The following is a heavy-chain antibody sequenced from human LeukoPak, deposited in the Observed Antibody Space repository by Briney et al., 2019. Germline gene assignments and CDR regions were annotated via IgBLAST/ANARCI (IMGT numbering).Heavy chain of an antibody. Sequence: PGGSLRLSXAASGFTFSGSAMHWVRQASGKGLEWVGRIRSKANSYATAYAASVKGRFTISRDDSKNTAYLQMNSLKTEDTAVYYCTTMTTGHLYAFDIWGQGTMVTVSS. CDR2: IRSKANSYAT. V-gene: IGHV3-73*01. CDR1: GFTFSGSA. D-gene: IGHD4-17*01. J-gene: IGHJ3*02. CDR3: TTMTTGHLYAFDI.